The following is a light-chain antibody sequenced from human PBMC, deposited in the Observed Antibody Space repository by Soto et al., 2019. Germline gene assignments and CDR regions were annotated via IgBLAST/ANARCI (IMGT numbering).Light chain of an antibody. CDR1: QSVITY. CDR2: AAS. V-gene: IGKV1-39*01. J-gene: IGKJ5*01. Sequence: DIQMTQSPSSLSASVGDRVTITCRASQSVITYLNWYQQKSGQAPKLLIYAASRLESGVPSRFSGSGSGTDFTLTISSLQPEDFATYYRQQSYFTASIAFGQGTRLEIK. CDR3: QQSYFTASIA.